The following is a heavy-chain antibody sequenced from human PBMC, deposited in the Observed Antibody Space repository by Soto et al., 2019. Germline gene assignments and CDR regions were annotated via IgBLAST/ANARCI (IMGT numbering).Heavy chain of an antibody. CDR3: AKDAPGSGWLSDY. Sequence: GGSLRLSCAASGFTFRIYAMSWVRQAPGKGLEWVSTITGNGGTSYADFVRGRFTISRDNSKNTLYLQMNSLRAEDTAVYYCAKDAPGSGWLSDYWGQGTLVTVSS. J-gene: IGHJ4*02. CDR1: GFTFRIYA. D-gene: IGHD3-22*01. CDR2: ITGNGGT. V-gene: IGHV3-23*01.